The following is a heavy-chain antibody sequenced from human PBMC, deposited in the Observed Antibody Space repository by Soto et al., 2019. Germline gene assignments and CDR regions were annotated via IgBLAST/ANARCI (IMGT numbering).Heavy chain of an antibody. D-gene: IGHD2-2*03. CDR2: TYYSGST. Sequence: SETLSLTCTVSGGSISSYYWSWIRQPPGKGLEWIGYTYYSGSTNYNPSLKSRVTISVDTSKNQFSLKLSSVTAADTAVYYCAREGNLGRWIQPLDSWGQGTLVTVSS. V-gene: IGHV4-59*12. CDR1: GGSISSYY. J-gene: IGHJ4*02. CDR3: AREGNLGRWIQPLDS.